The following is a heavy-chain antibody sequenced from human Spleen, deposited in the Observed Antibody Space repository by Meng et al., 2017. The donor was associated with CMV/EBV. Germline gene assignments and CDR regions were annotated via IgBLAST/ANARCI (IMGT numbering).Heavy chain of an antibody. V-gene: IGHV3-23*03. CDR1: GFTFNSYA. CDR3: AKKLAAAWYFDL. D-gene: IGHD6-13*01. CDR2: IYSDGSTT. J-gene: IGHJ2*01. Sequence: CAASGFTFNSYAMTWVRQAPGKGLEWVSIIYSDGSTTYYADSVKGRFTISRDNSKNTLYLQMNSLRAEDTAVYYCAKKLAAAWYFDLWGRGTLVTVSS.